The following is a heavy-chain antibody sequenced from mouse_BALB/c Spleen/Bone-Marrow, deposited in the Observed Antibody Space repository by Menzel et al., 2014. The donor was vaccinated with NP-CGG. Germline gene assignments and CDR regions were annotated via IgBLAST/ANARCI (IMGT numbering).Heavy chain of an antibody. V-gene: IGHV1-80*01. Sequence: VKLQESGAELVRPGSSAKISCKASGYAFSSYWMNWVKQRPGQGLEWIGQIYPGDGDTNYNGKFKGKATLTADKSSSTAYMQLSSLTSEDSAVYFCARRGPGFDYWGQGTTLTVSS. J-gene: IGHJ2*01. D-gene: IGHD3-3*01. CDR3: ARRGPGFDY. CDR1: GYAFSSYW. CDR2: IYPGDGDT.